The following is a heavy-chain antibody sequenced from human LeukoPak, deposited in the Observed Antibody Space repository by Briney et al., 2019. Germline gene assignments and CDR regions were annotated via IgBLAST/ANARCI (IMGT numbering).Heavy chain of an antibody. CDR3: ARDYYDSSSYYYGGY. CDR1: GFTFTIYS. D-gene: IGHD3-22*01. V-gene: IGHV3-48*04. CDR2: ISSTSSTI. Sequence: PGGSLRLSCAASGFTFTIYSMNWVRQAPGKGLEWVSYISSTSSTIYYADSVKGRFSISRDNAKNSLYLQMNSLRAEDTAVYYCARDYYDSSSYYYGGYWGQGTLVTVSS. J-gene: IGHJ4*02.